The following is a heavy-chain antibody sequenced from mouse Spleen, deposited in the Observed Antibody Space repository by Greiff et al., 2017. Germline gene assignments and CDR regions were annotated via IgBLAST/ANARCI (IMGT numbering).Heavy chain of an antibody. CDR3: ARHPYYSYYSYDGGNYFDY. CDR2: INSNGGST. Sequence: EVQLVESGGGLVQPGGSLKLSCAASGFTFSSYTMSWVRQTPEKRLEWVAAINSNGGSTYYPDTVKDRFTISRDNAKNTLYLQMSSLRSEDTALYYCARHPYYSYYSYDGGNYFDYWGQGTTLTVSS. J-gene: IGHJ2*01. CDR1: GFTFSSYT. V-gene: IGHV5-6-2*01. D-gene: IGHD2-12*01.